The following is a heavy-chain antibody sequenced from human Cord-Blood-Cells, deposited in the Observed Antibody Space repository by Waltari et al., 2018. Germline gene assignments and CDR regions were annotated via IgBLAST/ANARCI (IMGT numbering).Heavy chain of an antibody. CDR3: ARGPNSRGYSYGYYYYYMDV. J-gene: IGHJ6*03. V-gene: IGHV4-34*01. Sequence: QVQLQQWGAGLLKPSETLSLTCAVYGGSFSGYYWSWLRQPPGKGMEWIGEINHSGSTNYNPSLKSRVTISVDTSKNQFSLKLSSVTAADTAVYYCARGPNSRGYSYGYYYYYMDVWGKGTTVTVSS. CDR2: INHSGST. D-gene: IGHD5-18*01. CDR1: GGSFSGYY.